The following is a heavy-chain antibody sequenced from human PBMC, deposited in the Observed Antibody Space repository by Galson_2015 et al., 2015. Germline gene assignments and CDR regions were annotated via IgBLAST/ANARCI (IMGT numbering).Heavy chain of an antibody. Sequence: QSGAEVKKPGESLKISCKGSGYSFTNYWIGWVRQMPGKGLEWMGIVYPGDSDTTYSPSFQGQVTISADKSISTAYLQWSGLRASDTAIYYCARHGWPQGWPNYLDYWGQGTLVTVSS. V-gene: IGHV5-51*01. CDR3: ARHGWPQGWPNYLDY. J-gene: IGHJ4*02. CDR1: GYSFTNYW. CDR2: VYPGDSDT. D-gene: IGHD5-24*01.